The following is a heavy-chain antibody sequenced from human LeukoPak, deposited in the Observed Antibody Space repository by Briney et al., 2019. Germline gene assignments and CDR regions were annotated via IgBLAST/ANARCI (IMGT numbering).Heavy chain of an antibody. V-gene: IGHV3-49*04. Sequence: GESLRLSCTASGFTFGAYAMSWVRQAPGKGLEWVGFIRSKLYGGTTEYAASVKGRFTISRDDSKSIAYLQMNSLKTEDTAVYYCTRDGYSGYDPYYFDYWGQGTLVTVSS. CDR1: GFTFGAYA. J-gene: IGHJ4*02. D-gene: IGHD5-12*01. CDR2: IRSKLYGGTT. CDR3: TRDGYSGYDPYYFDY.